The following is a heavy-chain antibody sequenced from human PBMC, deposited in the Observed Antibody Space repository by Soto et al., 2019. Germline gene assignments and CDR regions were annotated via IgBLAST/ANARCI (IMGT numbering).Heavy chain of an antibody. Sequence: QLQLQESGPGLVKPSETLSLTCTVSGGSISSSSYYWGWIRQPPGKGLEWIGSIYYSGSTYYNPSLQSRVTISVDTSQNQFSLKLSAVTAADPAVYYCARQPRSLTVYSGHVDYWGQGTLVNVSS. D-gene: IGHD3-9*01. J-gene: IGHJ4*02. CDR2: IYYSGST. V-gene: IGHV4-39*01. CDR3: ARQPRSLTVYSGHVDY. CDR1: GGSISSSSYY.